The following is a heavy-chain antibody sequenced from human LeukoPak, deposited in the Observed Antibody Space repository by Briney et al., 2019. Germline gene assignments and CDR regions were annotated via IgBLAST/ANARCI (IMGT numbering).Heavy chain of an antibody. CDR2: IDPSGGST. Sequence: ASVKVSCKASGYTFTSNYIHWVRQAPGQGLERMGIIDPSGGSTTYAQKFQVRVTMTRDTSTSTVYMEVSSLRSEDTAVYYCARGGYRFGYFDNWGQGTPVTVSS. J-gene: IGHJ4*02. CDR1: GYTFTSNY. D-gene: IGHD5-18*01. V-gene: IGHV1-46*01. CDR3: ARGGYRFGYFDN.